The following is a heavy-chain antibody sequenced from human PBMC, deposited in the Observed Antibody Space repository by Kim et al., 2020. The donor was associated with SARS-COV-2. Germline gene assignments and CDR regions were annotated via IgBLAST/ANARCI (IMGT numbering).Heavy chain of an antibody. J-gene: IGHJ3*02. CDR2: IYYSGST. D-gene: IGHD3-22*01. CDR3: AREAYYDSSVFAFDI. V-gene: IGHV4-59*01. CDR1: GGSISSYY. Sequence: SETLSLTCTVSGGSISSYYWSWIRQPPGKGLEWIGYIYYSGSTNYNPSLKSRVTISVDTSKNQFSLKLSSVTAADTAVYYCAREAYYDSSVFAFDIWGQGTMVTVSS.